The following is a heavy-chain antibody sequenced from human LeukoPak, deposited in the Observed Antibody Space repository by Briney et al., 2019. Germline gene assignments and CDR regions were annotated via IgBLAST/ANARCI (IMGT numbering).Heavy chain of an antibody. D-gene: IGHD2-8*02. J-gene: IGHJ4*02. CDR1: GFTFSNYA. CDR3: TKAPLRSCSGAFCYPFDY. V-gene: IGHV3-23*01. CDR2: TVGGRPDT. Sequence: GGSLRLSCAASGFTFSNYAMSWVRQAPGKGLEGVAATVGGRPDTYHAESVKGRFTVSRDDSRDTLFLQMNRLSVDDTAIYYCTKAPLRSCSGAFCYPFDYWGQGTLVTVSS.